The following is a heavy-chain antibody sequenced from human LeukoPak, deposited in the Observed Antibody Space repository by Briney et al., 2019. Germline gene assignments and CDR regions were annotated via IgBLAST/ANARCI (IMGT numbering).Heavy chain of an antibody. Sequence: SETLSLTYTVSGGFISSGGYYWSWIRQHPGKGLEWIGYIYYSGSTYYNPSLKSRVTISVDTSKNQFSLKLSSVTAADTAVYYCARDIKHEGYCSGGSCYSLWFDPWGQGTLVTVSS. CDR2: IYYSGST. J-gene: IGHJ5*02. CDR1: GGFISSGGYY. V-gene: IGHV4-31*03. D-gene: IGHD2-15*01. CDR3: ARDIKHEGYCSGGSCYSLWFDP.